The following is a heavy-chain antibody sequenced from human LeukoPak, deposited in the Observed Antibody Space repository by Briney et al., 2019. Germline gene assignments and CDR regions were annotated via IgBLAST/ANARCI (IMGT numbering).Heavy chain of an antibody. CDR3: GRYQRGSGDHLDY. CDR1: GYSFTSYW. J-gene: IGHJ4*02. Sequence: GEALKFSCNGAGYSFTSYWLGWVRPLPRKRVEWMGIIYPGDSDTRYNPSFQGHVTISADKCISTVYLHWSSLKASDTAMYYCGRYQRGSGDHLDYWGQGTLVTVSS. V-gene: IGHV5-51*01. CDR2: IYPGDSDT. D-gene: IGHD2-21*02.